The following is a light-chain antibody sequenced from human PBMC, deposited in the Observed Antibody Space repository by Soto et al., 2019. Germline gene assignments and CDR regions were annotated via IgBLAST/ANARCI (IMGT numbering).Light chain of an antibody. J-gene: IGKJ5*01. CDR1: QSISSW. CDR2: KAS. CDR3: QQLHGYPIN. Sequence: DGQMTQSPSTLSASVGDRVTITCRASQSISSWLAWYQQKPGKAPKLLIYKASSLESGVPSRFSGSGSGTHFTLTISSLQPEDFATYYCQQLHGYPINFGQGTRLEIK. V-gene: IGKV1-5*03.